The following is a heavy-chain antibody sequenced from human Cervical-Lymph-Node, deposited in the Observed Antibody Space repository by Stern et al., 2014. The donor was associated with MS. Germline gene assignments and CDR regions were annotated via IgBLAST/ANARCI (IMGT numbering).Heavy chain of an antibody. D-gene: IGHD5-24*01. V-gene: IGHV3-30*03. J-gene: IGHJ4*02. CDR3: ILATIIRDY. CDR1: GFTFSSYG. CDR2: ISYDGSKK. Sequence: MQLVESGGGVVQPGRSLRLSCAASGFTFSSYGMYWVRQAPGKGLEWVAIISYDGSKKYYADSVKGRFTISRDNSKNTLFLQMNSLKTDDTAVYYCILATIIRDYWGQGTLVTVSS.